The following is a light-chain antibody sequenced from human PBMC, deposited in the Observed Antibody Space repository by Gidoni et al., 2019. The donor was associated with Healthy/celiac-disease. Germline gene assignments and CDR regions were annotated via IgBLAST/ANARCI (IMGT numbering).Light chain of an antibody. CDR1: QSVSGN. V-gene: IGKV3-15*01. J-gene: IGKJ4*01. Sequence: PGERATLSCRASQSVSGNLAWYQQKPGQAPRLLIYGASTRATGIPARFSGSGSGTEFTLTISSLQSEDFAVYYCQQYNNWPLFGGGTKVEIK. CDR2: GAS. CDR3: QQYNNWPL.